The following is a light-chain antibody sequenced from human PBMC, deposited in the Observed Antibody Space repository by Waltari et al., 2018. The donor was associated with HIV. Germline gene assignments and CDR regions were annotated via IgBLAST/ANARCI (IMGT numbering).Light chain of an antibody. CDR3: QVWDSSSDPL. CDR1: NIGSKS. J-gene: IGLJ1*01. V-gene: IGLV3-21*04. CDR2: YDS. Sequence: SYVLTQPPSVSVAPGKTARFTCGGNNIGSKSVHWYQQKPGQAPGLVIYYDSDRPSGIPERFSGSNSGNTATLTISRVEAGDEADYYCQVWDSSSDPLFGTGTKVTVL.